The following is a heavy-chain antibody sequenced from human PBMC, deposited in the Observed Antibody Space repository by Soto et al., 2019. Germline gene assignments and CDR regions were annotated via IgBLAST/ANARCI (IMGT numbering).Heavy chain of an antibody. CDR1: GFSLSTSGVG. CDR2: IYWDDDK. D-gene: IGHD2-15*01. V-gene: IGHV2-5*02. Sequence: QITLKESGPTLVKPTQTLTLTCTFSGFSLSTSGVGVGWIRQPPGKALEWLALIYWDDDKRYSPSLKSRLTITKDTSKNQVVLTMTTMYPVDTATYYCAHRPYLYCSGGSCYSGGFDYWGQGTLVTVSS. CDR3: AHRPYLYCSGGSCYSGGFDY. J-gene: IGHJ4*02.